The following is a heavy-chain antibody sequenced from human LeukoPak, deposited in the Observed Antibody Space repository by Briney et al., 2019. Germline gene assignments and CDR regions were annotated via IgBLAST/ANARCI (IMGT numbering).Heavy chain of an antibody. Sequence: GGSLRLSCAASGFIVSSNYMSWVRQAPGKGLEWVSVIYSGGSTYYTYSVKGRFTISRDNAKNSLYLQMNSLSAEDTAVYYCARADCSSSTCYLRSSWFDPWGQGTLVTVSS. V-gene: IGHV3-53*01. D-gene: IGHD2/OR15-2a*01. CDR2: IYSGGST. J-gene: IGHJ5*02. CDR1: GFIVSSNY. CDR3: ARADCSSSTCYLRSSWFDP.